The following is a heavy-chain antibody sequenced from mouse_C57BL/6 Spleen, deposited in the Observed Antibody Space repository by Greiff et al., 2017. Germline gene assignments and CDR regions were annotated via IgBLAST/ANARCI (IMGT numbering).Heavy chain of an antibody. CDR3: ARPYDITPELFDY. CDR2: IYPGDGDT. V-gene: IGHV1-80*01. Sequence: QVQLQQSGAELVKPGASVKISCKASGYAFSSYWMNWVKQRPGKGLEWIGQIYPGDGDTNYNGKFKGKATLTADKSSSTAYMQLSSLTSEDSAVYFCARPYDITPELFDYWGQGTTLTVSS. J-gene: IGHJ2*01. D-gene: IGHD1-3*01. CDR1: GYAFSSYW.